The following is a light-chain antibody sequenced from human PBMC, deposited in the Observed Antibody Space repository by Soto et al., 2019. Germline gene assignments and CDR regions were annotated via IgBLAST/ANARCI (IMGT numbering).Light chain of an antibody. CDR2: EVS. CDR1: SSDVGGYKY. J-gene: IGLJ3*02. CDR3: SSYAGTNKLVV. Sequence: QSVLTQPPSASGSPGQSVTMSCTGTSSDVGGYKYVSWYQQHPGKAPKLMIYEVSQRPSGVPDRFSGSKSGNTASLTVSGLQAEDEANYYCSSYAGTNKLVVFGGGTQLTVL. V-gene: IGLV2-8*01.